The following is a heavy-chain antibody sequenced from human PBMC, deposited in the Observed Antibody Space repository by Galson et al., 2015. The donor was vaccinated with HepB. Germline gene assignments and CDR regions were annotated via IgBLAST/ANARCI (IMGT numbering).Heavy chain of an antibody. V-gene: IGHV1-18*01. CDR1: GYTFSTYG. D-gene: IGHD3-3*01. J-gene: IGHJ4*02. Sequence: SVKVSCKGSGYTFSTYGINWVRQAPGQGLEWMGWINPYNGYINYADKLQGRVIMTTDKSANTAYMELRNLTSDDTAVYYCARDHLPLSAYGFYSDYWGQGTLVTVSS. CDR3: ARDHLPLSAYGFYSDY. CDR2: INPYNGYI.